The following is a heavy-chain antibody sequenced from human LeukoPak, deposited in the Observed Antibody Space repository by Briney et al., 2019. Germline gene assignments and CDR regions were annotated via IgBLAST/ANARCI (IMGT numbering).Heavy chain of an antibody. J-gene: IGHJ3*02. Sequence: GRSLRLSSAASGVTFTSYAISSGCQAPRKGLGWVSAITGSGGSTYYIASVKGRFTISRDNSKNPLSLQMSSVRAEDTAMYYCAKDRDSRDWYKDAFDIWGQGTMVTVSS. CDR3: AKDRDSRDWYKDAFDI. CDR1: GVTFTSYA. D-gene: IGHD6-19*01. V-gene: IGHV3-23*01. CDR2: ITGSGGST.